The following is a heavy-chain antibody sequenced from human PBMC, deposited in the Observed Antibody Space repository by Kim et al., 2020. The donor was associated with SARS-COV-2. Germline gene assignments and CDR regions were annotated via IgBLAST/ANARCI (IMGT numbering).Heavy chain of an antibody. CDR3: ARGRGYSYGSRFDY. J-gene: IGHJ4*02. V-gene: IGHV3-48*04. CDR2: ISSSSTI. CDR1: GFTFSSYS. D-gene: IGHD5-18*01. Sequence: GGSLRLSCAASGFTFSSYSMNWVRQAPGKGLEWVSYISSSSTIYYADSVKGRFTISRDNAKNSLYLQMNSLRAEDTAVYYCARGRGYSYGSRFDYWGQGT.